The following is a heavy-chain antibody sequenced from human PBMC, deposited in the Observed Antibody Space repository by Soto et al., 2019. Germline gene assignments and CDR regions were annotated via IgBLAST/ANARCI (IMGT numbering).Heavy chain of an antibody. Sequence: ASVKVSCKASGYTFTSYGISWVRQAPGQGLEWMGWISAYNGNTNYAQKLQGRVTMTTDTSTSTAYMELRSLRSDDTAVYYCARAVVGATIDYYGMDVWGQGTTDTVSS. CDR1: GYTFTSYG. CDR3: ARAVVGATIDYYGMDV. V-gene: IGHV1-18*01. D-gene: IGHD1-26*01. CDR2: ISAYNGNT. J-gene: IGHJ6*02.